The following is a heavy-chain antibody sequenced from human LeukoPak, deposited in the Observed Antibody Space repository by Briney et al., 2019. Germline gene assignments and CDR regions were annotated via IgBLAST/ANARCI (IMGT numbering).Heavy chain of an antibody. CDR2: IIPIFGTA. D-gene: IGHD1-26*01. Sequence: SVKVSCKASGGTFSSYDISWVRQAPGQGLEWMGRIIPIFGTANYAQKFQGRVTITTDESTSTAYMELSSLRSEDTAVYYCARSSGSYPQSLDYWGQGTLVTVSS. V-gene: IGHV1-69*05. J-gene: IGHJ4*02. CDR1: GGTFSSYD. CDR3: ARSSGSYPQSLDY.